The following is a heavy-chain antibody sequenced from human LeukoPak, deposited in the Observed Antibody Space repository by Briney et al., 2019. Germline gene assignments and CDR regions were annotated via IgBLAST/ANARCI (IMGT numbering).Heavy chain of an antibody. J-gene: IGHJ4*02. CDR3: ARGEQTTVVMGGDY. CDR2: ISSSGSTI. V-gene: IGHV3-48*03. D-gene: IGHD4-23*01. CDR1: GFTFSSYE. Sequence: PGGSLRLSCAASGFTFSSYEMNWVRQAPGKGLEWVSYISSSGSTIYYADSVKGRFTISRDNAKNSLYLQMNSLRAEDTAVYYCARGEQTTVVMGGDYWGQGTLVTVSS.